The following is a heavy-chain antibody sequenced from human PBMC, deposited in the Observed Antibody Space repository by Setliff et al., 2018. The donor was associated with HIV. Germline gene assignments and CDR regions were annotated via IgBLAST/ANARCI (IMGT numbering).Heavy chain of an antibody. Sequence: GGSLRLSCAASGFTFSNFWLIWVRQAPGKGLEWVANMDQDGRDRYYVASVRGRFTISRDNAKSSLYLQMNSLRVEDTAMYYCTKDHLSGWASDCWGQGTLVTVSS. CDR2: MDQDGRDR. CDR1: GFTFSNFW. V-gene: IGHV3-7*01. D-gene: IGHD6-19*01. CDR3: TKDHLSGWASDC. J-gene: IGHJ4*02.